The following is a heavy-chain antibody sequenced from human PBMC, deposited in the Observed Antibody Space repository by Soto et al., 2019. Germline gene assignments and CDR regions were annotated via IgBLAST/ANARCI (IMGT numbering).Heavy chain of an antibody. D-gene: IGHD4-4*01. J-gene: IGHJ4*02. CDR3: ARDHQRSNTWSFDF. V-gene: IGHV4-59*12. Sequence: SETLSLTCTVSGGSISSYYWSWIRQPPGKGLEWIGEIYHGGNIYYNPALKGRVTISLDKSKNEVSLELTSVTATDTAIYYCARDHQRSNTWSFDFWGQGTLVTVSS. CDR2: IYHGGNI. CDR1: GGSISSYY.